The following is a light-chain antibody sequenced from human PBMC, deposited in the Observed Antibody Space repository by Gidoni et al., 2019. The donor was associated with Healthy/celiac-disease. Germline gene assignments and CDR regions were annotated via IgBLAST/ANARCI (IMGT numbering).Light chain of an antibody. CDR2: EVS. CDR1: SSDVGSYNL. CDR3: CSYAGSSTPYV. Sequence: QSALTQPAAASGSPGQAITISCTGTSSDVGSYNLVSWYQQHPGKAPKLMIYEVSKRPSGVSNRFSGSSCGNTASLTSSGLQAEDEADYYCCSYAGSSTPYVFGTGTKVTVL. V-gene: IGLV2-23*02. J-gene: IGLJ1*01.